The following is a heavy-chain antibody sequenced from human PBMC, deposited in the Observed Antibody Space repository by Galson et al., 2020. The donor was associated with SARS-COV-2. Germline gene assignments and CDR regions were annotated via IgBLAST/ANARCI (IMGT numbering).Heavy chain of an antibody. CDR2: IKQDGSEK. D-gene: IGHD3-22*01. J-gene: IGHJ4*02. Sequence: GGSLRLSCAASGFTFSSYWMSWVRQAPGKGLEWVANIKQDGSEKYYVDSVKGRFTISRDNAKNSLYLQMNSLRAEDTAVYYCAREGVTYYYDSSGYYYEPYFDYGGQGTLVTVSS. CDR3: AREGVTYYYDSSGYYYEPYFDY. CDR1: GFTFSSYW. V-gene: IGHV3-7*01.